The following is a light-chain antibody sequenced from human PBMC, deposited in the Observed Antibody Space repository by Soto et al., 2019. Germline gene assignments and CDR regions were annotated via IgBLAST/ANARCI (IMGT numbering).Light chain of an antibody. J-gene: IGLJ2*01. CDR2: EDG. CDR3: QVWDTTNPVI. V-gene: IGLV3-21*02. CDR1: NIEIKS. Sequence: SYELTPPPSVSVAPGQTASITCGGNNIEIKSVHWYQQKPGQAPVLVVYEDGDRTTGSPERCSGSKSGNTATLTTSRVEAGDEADYYCQVWDTTNPVIFGGGTKLTVL.